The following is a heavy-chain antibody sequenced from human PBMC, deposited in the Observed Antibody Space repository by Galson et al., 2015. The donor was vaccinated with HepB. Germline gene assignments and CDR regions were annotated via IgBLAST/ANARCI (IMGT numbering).Heavy chain of an antibody. V-gene: IGHV3-21*01. J-gene: IGHJ3*01. CDR2: ISSSGFYT. Sequence: SLRLSCAGSGFTLRRYDLNWVRQAPGKGLEWVASISSSGFYTYYADSVRGRFTISRDNTKSSVYLQMNSLRGDDTSVYYCARDHPDWGSNTFDLWGQGTTVIVSS. CDR1: GFTLRRYD. CDR3: ARDHPDWGSNTFDL. D-gene: IGHD7-27*01.